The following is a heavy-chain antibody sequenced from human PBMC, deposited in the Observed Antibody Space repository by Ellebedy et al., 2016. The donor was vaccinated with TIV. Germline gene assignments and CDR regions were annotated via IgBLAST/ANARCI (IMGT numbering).Heavy chain of an antibody. D-gene: IGHD2-2*01. Sequence: GGSLRLXXAASGFTFSSYAMSWVRQAPGKGLEWVSAISGSGGSTYYADSVKGRFTISRDNSKNTLYLQMNSLRAEDTAVYYCAKDPDCSSTSCYGAGSWGQGTLVTVSS. CDR2: ISGSGGST. CDR1: GFTFSSYA. CDR3: AKDPDCSSTSCYGAGS. J-gene: IGHJ4*02. V-gene: IGHV3-23*01.